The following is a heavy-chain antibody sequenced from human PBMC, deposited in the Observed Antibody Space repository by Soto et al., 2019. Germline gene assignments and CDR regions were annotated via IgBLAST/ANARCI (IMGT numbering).Heavy chain of an antibody. CDR2: TYYRSRWYN. CDR1: GDSVSSNSAA. CDR3: AGTTSLQWYYMDV. J-gene: IGHJ6*03. D-gene: IGHD1-7*01. Sequence: PSQTLSLTCAISGDSVSSNSAAWNWIRQSPSRSLEWLGRTYYRSRWYNDYAVSVRSRITVNPDTSKNQFSLHLNSVTPEDTAVYYGAGTTSLQWYYMDVWDKGTTVTVSS. V-gene: IGHV6-1*01.